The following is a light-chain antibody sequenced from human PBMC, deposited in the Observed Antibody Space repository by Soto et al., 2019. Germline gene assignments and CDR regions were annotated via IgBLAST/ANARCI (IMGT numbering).Light chain of an antibody. CDR1: QSVSSY. V-gene: IGKV3-11*01. CDR2: DAS. Sequence: EIVLTQSPATLSLSPGERATLSCRASQSVSSYLAWYQQKPGQAPRLLIYDASNRATGIPARFSGSGSGTDFTLTISNLEPEDYAVYYCQQRSNWPLTFSGGTKVEIK. CDR3: QQRSNWPLT. J-gene: IGKJ4*01.